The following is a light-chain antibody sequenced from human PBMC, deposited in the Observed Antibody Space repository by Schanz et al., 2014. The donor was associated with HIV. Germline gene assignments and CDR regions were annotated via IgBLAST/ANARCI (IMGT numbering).Light chain of an antibody. J-gene: IGLJ2*01. CDR1: SGSISSAY. CDR3: QSYDSTNPGI. CDR2: ESD. V-gene: IGLV6-57*04. Sequence: FMLTQPHSVSESPGKTVTISCTRSSGSISSAYVQWYQHRPGSAPITLIYESDQRHSGVPARFSASIDSSSNSATLSISGLEAEDEADYYCQSYDSTNPGIFGGGTKLTV.